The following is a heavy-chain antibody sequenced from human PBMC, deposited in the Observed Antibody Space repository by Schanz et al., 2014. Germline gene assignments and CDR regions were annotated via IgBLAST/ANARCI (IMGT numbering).Heavy chain of an antibody. CDR2: ITSSSSTT. D-gene: IGHD3-10*01. CDR1: GFDFRTYS. Sequence: EVQLVETGGGLVQPGGSLRLSCTASGFDFRTYSMNWVRQPPGKGLEWVSYITSSSSTTYYADSVKGRFTISRDNAKNSLYLQMNSLSDEDTAVYYCARSGVDVWGQGTTVTVSS. J-gene: IGHJ6*02. CDR3: ARSGVDV. V-gene: IGHV3-48*02.